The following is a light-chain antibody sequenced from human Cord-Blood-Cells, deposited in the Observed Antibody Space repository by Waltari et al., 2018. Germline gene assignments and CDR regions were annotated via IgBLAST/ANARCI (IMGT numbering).Light chain of an antibody. CDR3: QQSYSTPR. CDR1: QSISSY. V-gene: IGKV1-39*01. J-gene: IGKJ5*01. Sequence: DIQMTQSPSSLSASVGDRVTIPCRASQSISSYLNCYQQKPGKAPKLLIYAASSLQSGVPSMFSGSGSGTDFTLTISSLQPEDFATYYCQQSYSTPRFGQGTRLEIK. CDR2: AAS.